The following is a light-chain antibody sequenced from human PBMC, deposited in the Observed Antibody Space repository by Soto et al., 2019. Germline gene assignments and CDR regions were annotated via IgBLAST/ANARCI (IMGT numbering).Light chain of an antibody. CDR3: GTWDSSLSAVYV. CDR1: SANIGNNY. J-gene: IGLJ1*01. Sequence: QSVLTQPPSVSAAPGQKVTISCSGSSANIGNNYVSWYQQLPGTAPKLLIYDNNKRPSGIPDRFSGSKSGTSATLGITGLQTGDEADYYCGTWDSSLSAVYVFXTGTKVTVL. V-gene: IGLV1-51*01. CDR2: DNN.